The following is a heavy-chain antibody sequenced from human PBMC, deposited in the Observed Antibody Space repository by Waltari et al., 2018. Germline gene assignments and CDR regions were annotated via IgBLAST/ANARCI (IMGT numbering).Heavy chain of an antibody. V-gene: IGHV4-61*02. Sequence: QVQLQESGPGLVKPSQTLSLVCSVSGGSIASGSSYWTWVRQPAGQGLEWIGRVYHDGSSYYNPSFKNRVTISLDKSQNQFSLDLTSVTAADTAVYFCARDSSGWYFFDDWGQGKLVTVSS. CDR3: ARDSSGWYFFDD. CDR2: VYHDGSS. CDR1: GGSIASGSSY. D-gene: IGHD6-13*01. J-gene: IGHJ4*02.